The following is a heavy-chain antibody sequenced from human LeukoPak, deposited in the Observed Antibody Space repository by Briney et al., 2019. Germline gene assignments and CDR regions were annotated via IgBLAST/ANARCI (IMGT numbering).Heavy chain of an antibody. V-gene: IGHV3-21*01. Sequence: PGGSLRLSCAASGFTFSSYSMNWVRRAPGKGLEWVSSISSSSSYIYYADSVKGRFTISRDNAKNSLYLQMNSLRAEDTAVYYCARRIVVVVAAIHYYYYMDVWGKGTTVTVSS. CDR1: GFTFSSYS. CDR3: ARRIVVVVAAIHYYYYMDV. J-gene: IGHJ6*03. CDR2: ISSSSSYI. D-gene: IGHD2-15*01.